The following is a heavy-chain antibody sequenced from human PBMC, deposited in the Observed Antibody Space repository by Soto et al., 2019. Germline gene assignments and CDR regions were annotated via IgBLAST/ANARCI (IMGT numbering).Heavy chain of an antibody. CDR3: ARTASPRGDSYGGDFDY. V-gene: IGHV1-8*01. Sequence: ASVKVSCKASGYTFTSYDINWVRQATGQGLEWMGWMNPNSGNTGYAQKFQGRVTMTRNTSISTAYMELSSLRSEDTAVYYCARTASPRGDSYGGDFDYWGQGTLVTVSS. J-gene: IGHJ4*02. CDR2: MNPNSGNT. CDR1: GYTFTSYD. D-gene: IGHD5-18*01.